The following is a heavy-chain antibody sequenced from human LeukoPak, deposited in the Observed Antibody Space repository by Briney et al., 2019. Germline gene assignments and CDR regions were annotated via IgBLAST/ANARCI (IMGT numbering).Heavy chain of an antibody. CDR3: ACLRGPSDY. D-gene: IGHD4-17*01. CDR2: INNDGSTT. V-gene: IGHV3-74*01. Sequence: PGGSLRLSCAASGFSFSSYEMNWVRQAPGKGLVWVSRINNDGSTTSYADSVKGRFTISRDNTKNSLYLQMDSLTADDTAVYFCACLRGPSDYWGQGTLVTVSS. J-gene: IGHJ4*02. CDR1: GFSFSSYE.